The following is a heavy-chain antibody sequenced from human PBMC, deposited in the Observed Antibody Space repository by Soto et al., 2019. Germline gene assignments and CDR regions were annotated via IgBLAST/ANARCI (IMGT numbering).Heavy chain of an antibody. CDR2: IYSSGSA. Sequence: VRLQESGPGLVEPSETLSLTCSVSGDSINNYYWSWIRQPAGKGLEWIGRIYSSGSANYNPSLKTRGTMSVDTSKTQVFLSVTAVTAADSAVDFCARGGTRSSDLPTYWGQGIQVIVSS. J-gene: IGHJ4*02. CDR1: GDSINNYY. V-gene: IGHV4-4*07. CDR3: ARGGTRSSDLPTY. D-gene: IGHD1-1*01.